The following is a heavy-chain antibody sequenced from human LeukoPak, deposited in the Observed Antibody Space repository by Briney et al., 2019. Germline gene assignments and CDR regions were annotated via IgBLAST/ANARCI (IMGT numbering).Heavy chain of an antibody. V-gene: IGHV4-39*01. Sequence: SETLSLTCTVSGGSISSSSYYWGWIRRPPGKGLEWIGSIYYSGSTYYNPSLKSRVTISVDMSKNQFSLKLSSVTAADTAVYYCARCYYGSGSYYHMDVWGQGTTVTVSS. CDR3: ARCYYGSGSYYHMDV. CDR2: IYYSGST. CDR1: GGSISSSSYY. J-gene: IGHJ6*02. D-gene: IGHD3-10*01.